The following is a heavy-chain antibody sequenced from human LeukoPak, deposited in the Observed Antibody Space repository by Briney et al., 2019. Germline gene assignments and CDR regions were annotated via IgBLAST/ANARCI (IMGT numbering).Heavy chain of an antibody. D-gene: IGHD3-10*02. CDR1: GFTFSSYW. CDR2: IKQDGSEK. J-gene: IGHJ6*04. V-gene: IGHV3-7*01. CDR3: AELGITMIGGV. Sequence: GGSLRLSCAASGFTFSSYWMSWVRQAPGKGLEWVANIKQDGSEKYYVDSVKGRFTISRDNAKNSLYLQMNSLTAEGTAVYYCAELGITMIGGVWGKGTTVTISS.